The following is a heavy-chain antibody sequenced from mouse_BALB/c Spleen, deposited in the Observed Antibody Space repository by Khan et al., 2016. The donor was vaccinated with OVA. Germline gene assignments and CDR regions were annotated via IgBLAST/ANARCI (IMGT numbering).Heavy chain of an antibody. Sequence: EVQRVESGGGLVQPGGSRKLSCAASGFSLSNFGVHWVRQAPAKGLEWVAYISSDSYTIYYAATVRGRFTISRDTPKNTLFLQLTSLRSEDTAMYDGVGDNWAWFAYWGQGTLVTVSA. J-gene: IGHJ3*01. CDR1: GFSLSNFG. CDR2: ISSDSYTI. CDR3: VGDNWAWFAY. V-gene: IGHV5-17*02. D-gene: IGHD4-1*01.